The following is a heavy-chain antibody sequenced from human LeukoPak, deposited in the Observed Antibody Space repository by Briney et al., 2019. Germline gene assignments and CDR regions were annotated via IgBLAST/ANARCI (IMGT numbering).Heavy chain of an antibody. CDR3: ARSGGSGWPYYYYYGMDV. CDR2: IYYSGST. V-gene: IGHV4-59*01. J-gene: IGHJ6*02. CDR1: GGSISSYY. D-gene: IGHD6-19*01. Sequence: SETLSLTCTVSGGSISSYYWSLIRQPPGKGLEWIGYIYYSGSTNYNPSLKSRVTISVDTSKNQFSLKLSSVTAADTAVYYYARSGGSGWPYYYYYGMDVWGQGTTVTVSS.